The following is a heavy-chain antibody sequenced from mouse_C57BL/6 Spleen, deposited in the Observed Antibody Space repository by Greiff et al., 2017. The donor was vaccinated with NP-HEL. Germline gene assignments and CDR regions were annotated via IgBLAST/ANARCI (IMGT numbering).Heavy chain of an antibody. CDR3: ARGGSTMVTKYYAMDY. CDR2: IYPRSGNT. V-gene: IGHV1-81*01. J-gene: IGHJ4*01. CDR1: GYTFPSYG. Sequence: VPVQQSGAELARPGASVKLFCKASGYTFPSYGISWVKPRTGQGLGWIGEIYPRSGNTYYNEKFKGKATLTADKSSSTAYMELRSLTSEDSAVYFCARGGSTMVTKYYAMDYWGQGTSVTVSS. D-gene: IGHD2-1*01.